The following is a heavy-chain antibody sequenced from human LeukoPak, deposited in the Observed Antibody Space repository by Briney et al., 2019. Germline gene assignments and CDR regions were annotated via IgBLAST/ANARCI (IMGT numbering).Heavy chain of an antibody. Sequence: GGSLRLPCAASGFIFNTHWMHWVRQGPGKGLVWVSRINRDGSSTTYADPVKGRFTVSRDNAKNTLYLQMHSLRAEDTAVYYCVRDVRGVGGDYYYMDVWGKGTTVTVSS. CDR2: INRDGSST. CDR3: VRDVRGVGGDYYYMDV. J-gene: IGHJ6*03. CDR1: GFIFNTHW. V-gene: IGHV3-74*01. D-gene: IGHD3-10*01.